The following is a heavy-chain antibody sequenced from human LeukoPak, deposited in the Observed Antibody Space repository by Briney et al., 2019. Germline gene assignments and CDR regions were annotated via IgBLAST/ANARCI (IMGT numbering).Heavy chain of an antibody. Sequence: PSETLSLTCTVSGGSISSYYWSWIRQPPGKGLEWIGYIYYSGSTNYNPSLKSRVTISVDTSKNQFSLKLSSVTAADTAVYCCARGYAGYSSSWYYRGWYFDLWGRGTLVTVSS. D-gene: IGHD6-13*01. CDR1: GGSISSYY. CDR2: IYYSGST. CDR3: ARGYAGYSSSWYYRGWYFDL. V-gene: IGHV4-59*01. J-gene: IGHJ2*01.